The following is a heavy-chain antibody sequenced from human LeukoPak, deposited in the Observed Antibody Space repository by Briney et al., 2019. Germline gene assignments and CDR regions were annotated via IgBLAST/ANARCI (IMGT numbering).Heavy chain of an antibody. CDR1: GGSISSYY. Sequence: PSETLSLTCTVSGGSISSYYWSWIRQPPGKGLEWIGYIYYSGSTNYNPSLKSRVTISVDTSKNQFSLKLSSVTAADTAVYYCARAHAIQLWRRIPNWFDPWGREPWSPSPQ. J-gene: IGHJ5*02. V-gene: IGHV4-59*01. D-gene: IGHD5-18*01. CDR2: IYYSGST. CDR3: ARAHAIQLWRRIPNWFDP.